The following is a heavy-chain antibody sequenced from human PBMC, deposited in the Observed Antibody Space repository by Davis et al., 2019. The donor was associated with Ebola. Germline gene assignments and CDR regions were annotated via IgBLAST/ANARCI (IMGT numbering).Heavy chain of an antibody. J-gene: IGHJ4*02. CDR3: AKDYLDY. CDR1: GFTVSSNY. CDR2: IRYDGSNK. D-gene: IGHD3-16*02. V-gene: IGHV3-30*02. Sequence: GGSLRLSCAASGFTVSSNYMSWVRQAPGKGLEWVAFIRYDGSNKYYADSVKGRFTISRDNSKNTLYLQMNSLRAEDTAVYYCAKDYLDYWGQGTLVTVSS.